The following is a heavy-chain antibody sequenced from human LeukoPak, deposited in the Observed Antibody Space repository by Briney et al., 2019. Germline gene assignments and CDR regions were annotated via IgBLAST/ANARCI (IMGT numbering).Heavy chain of an antibody. CDR2: IWYGGSNT. CDR3: AKRMGAVASAG. J-gene: IGHJ4*02. V-gene: IGHV3-33*06. D-gene: IGHD6-19*01. Sequence: GGSLRHSCAASGFTFSTYGMHWVRQAPGKGLEWVAVIWYGGSNTYYADSVKGRFTISRDNSKNTLYLQMNSLRAEDTAVYYCAKRMGAVASAGWGQGTLVTVSS. CDR1: GFTFSTYG.